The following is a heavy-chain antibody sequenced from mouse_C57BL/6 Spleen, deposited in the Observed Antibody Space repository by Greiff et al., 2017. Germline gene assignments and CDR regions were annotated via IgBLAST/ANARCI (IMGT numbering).Heavy chain of an antibody. CDR2: INPYNGGT. Sequence: VQLQQSGPVLVKPGASVKMSCKASGYTFTDYYMNWVKQSHGKSLEWIGVINPYNGGTSYNQKFKGKATLTVDKSSSTAYMELNSLTSEDSAVYYCASYRKDYYAMDYWGQGTSVTVSS. J-gene: IGHJ4*01. CDR3: ASYRKDYYAMDY. D-gene: IGHD5-5*01. CDR1: GYTFTDYY. V-gene: IGHV1-19*01.